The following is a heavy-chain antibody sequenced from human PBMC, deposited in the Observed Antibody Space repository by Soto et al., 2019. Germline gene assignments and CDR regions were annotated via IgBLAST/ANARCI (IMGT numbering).Heavy chain of an antibody. CDR1: GGSISSSSYY. V-gene: IGHV4-39*01. CDR3: ATLGYCSGGSCYSEYYYYYMDV. CDR2: IYYSGST. J-gene: IGHJ6*03. D-gene: IGHD2-15*01. Sequence: PSETLSLTCTGSGGSISSSSYYCGWIRQPPGKGLEWIGSIYYSGSTYYNPSLKSRVTISVDTSKNQFSLKLSSVTAADTAVYYCATLGYCSGGSCYSEYYYYYMDVWGKGTTVTVSS.